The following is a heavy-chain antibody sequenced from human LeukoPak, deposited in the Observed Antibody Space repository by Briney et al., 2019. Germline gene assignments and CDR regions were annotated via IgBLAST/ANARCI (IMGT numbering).Heavy chain of an antibody. Sequence: PGRSLRLSCAASGFTFSSYGMHWVRQAPGKGLEWVAVISYDGSNKYYADSVKGRFTISRDNSKNTLYLQMNSLRAEDTAVYFCAYYSGSPSSYFDYWGQGTLVTVSS. V-gene: IGHV3-30*03. CDR3: AYYSGSPSSYFDY. CDR1: GFTFSSYG. CDR2: ISYDGSNK. D-gene: IGHD5-12*01. J-gene: IGHJ4*02.